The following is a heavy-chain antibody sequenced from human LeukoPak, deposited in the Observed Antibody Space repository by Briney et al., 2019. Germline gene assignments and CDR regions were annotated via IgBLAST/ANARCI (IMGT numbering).Heavy chain of an antibody. CDR3: ARRVAAAGNPTNWFDP. CDR1: GYTFTIYG. D-gene: IGHD6-13*01. J-gene: IGHJ5*02. Sequence: ASVKVSCKASGYTFTIYGISWVRQAPGQGLEWMGWISAYNGNTNYAQKLQGRVTMTTDTSTSTAYMELRSLRSDDTAVYYCARRVAAAGNPTNWFDPWGQGTLVTVSS. CDR2: ISAYNGNT. V-gene: IGHV1-18*01.